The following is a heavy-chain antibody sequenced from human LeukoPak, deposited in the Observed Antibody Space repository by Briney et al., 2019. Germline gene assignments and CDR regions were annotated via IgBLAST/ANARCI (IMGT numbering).Heavy chain of an antibody. Sequence: GGSLRLSCTASGFTFGEYAMSWVRQAPGKGLEWVGFIRSKAYGGTTEYAASVKGRFTISRDDSKSIAYLQMNSLKTEDTAVYYCTRGYCSGGSCYLGWFDPWGQGTLVTVSS. J-gene: IGHJ5*02. CDR3: TRGYCSGGSCYLGWFDP. CDR2: IRSKAYGGTT. V-gene: IGHV3-49*04. CDR1: GFTFGEYA. D-gene: IGHD2-15*01.